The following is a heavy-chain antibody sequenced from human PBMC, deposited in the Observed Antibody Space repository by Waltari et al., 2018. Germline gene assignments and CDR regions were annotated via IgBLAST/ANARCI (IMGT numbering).Heavy chain of an antibody. CDR3: ARDALYCSGGSCYLNLDY. D-gene: IGHD2-15*01. CDR1: GFTFSSYS. Sequence: EVQLVESGGGLVQPGGSLRLSCAASGFTFSSYSMNWVRQAPGKGLGWVSYISSSSSTIYYADSVKGRFTISRDNAKNSLYLQMNSLRAEDTAVYYCARDALYCSGGSCYLNLDYWGQGTLVTVSS. CDR2: ISSSSSTI. J-gene: IGHJ4*02. V-gene: IGHV3-48*01.